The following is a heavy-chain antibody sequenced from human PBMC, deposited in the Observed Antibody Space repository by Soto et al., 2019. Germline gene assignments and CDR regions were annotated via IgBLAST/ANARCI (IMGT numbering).Heavy chain of an antibody. V-gene: IGHV3-53*02. J-gene: IGHJ6*02. CDR2: IYSDNHT. CDR3: ARHYSAMGV. Sequence: EVQLVETGGDLIQPGGSLRLSCAASGFTVSSDSMTWVRQAPGKGLEWISIIYSDNHTDYADSVKGRFSISRDTSKNILYLHMNSLRAEDTAEYYCARHYSAMGVWGQGTTVTVSS. CDR1: GFTVSSDS.